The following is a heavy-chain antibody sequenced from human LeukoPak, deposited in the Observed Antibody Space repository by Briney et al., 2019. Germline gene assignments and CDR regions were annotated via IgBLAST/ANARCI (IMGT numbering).Heavy chain of an antibody. J-gene: IGHJ4*02. D-gene: IGHD3-10*01. CDR2: SRNRAHSYST. V-gene: IGHV3-72*01. Sequence: GGSLRLSCAASGFTFSDHYMDWVRQAPGKGLDRIGRSRNRAHSYSTEYAASVKGRFTVSRADSENSLYLQMNSLKTDDTAVYYCVALIRGLGYWGQGTLVTVSS. CDR1: GFTFSDHY. CDR3: VALIRGLGY.